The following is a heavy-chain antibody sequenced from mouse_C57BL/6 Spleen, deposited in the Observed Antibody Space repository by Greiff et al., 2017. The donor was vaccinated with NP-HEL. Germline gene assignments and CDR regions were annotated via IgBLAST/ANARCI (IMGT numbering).Heavy chain of an antibody. D-gene: IGHD1-1*01. V-gene: IGHV1-15*01. CDR3: TPITTAY. Sequence: VQLQESGAELVRPGASVTLSCKASGYTFTDYEMHWVKQTPVHGLEWIGAIDPETGGTAYNQKFKGKAILTADKSSSTAYMELRSLTSEDSAVYYCTPITTAYWGQRTLVTVSA. CDR1: GYTFTDYE. J-gene: IGHJ3*01. CDR2: IDPETGGT.